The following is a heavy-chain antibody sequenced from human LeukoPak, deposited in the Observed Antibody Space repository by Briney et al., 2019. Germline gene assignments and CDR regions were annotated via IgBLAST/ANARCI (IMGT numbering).Heavy chain of an antibody. J-gene: IGHJ6*03. Sequence: GASVKVSCKASGYTFTSYGISWVRQAPGQGLEWMGWISAYNGNTDYAQKLQGRVTMTTDTSTSTAYMELRSLRSDDTAVYYCARGSPYYDFWSGYSPWGYYYYMDVWGKGTTVTVSS. CDR3: ARGSPYYDFWSGYSPWGYYYYMDV. CDR2: ISAYNGNT. V-gene: IGHV1-18*01. CDR1: GYTFTSYG. D-gene: IGHD3-3*01.